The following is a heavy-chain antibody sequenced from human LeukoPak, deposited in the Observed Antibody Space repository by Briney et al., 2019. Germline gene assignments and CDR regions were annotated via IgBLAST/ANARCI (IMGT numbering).Heavy chain of an antibody. CDR2: ISSTNGHT. D-gene: IGHD6-19*01. Sequence: KPGGSLRLSCAASGFSFSFSNMNWVRQAPGKGLEWVSYISSTNGHTYYADSVNGRFTISRDTAKNSLYLQMNSQRVEDTAIYFCARDRDSSGLYGGADLWGQGVLVTVSA. CDR1: GFSFSFSN. V-gene: IGHV3-21*03. J-gene: IGHJ5*02. CDR3: ARDRDSSGLYGGADL.